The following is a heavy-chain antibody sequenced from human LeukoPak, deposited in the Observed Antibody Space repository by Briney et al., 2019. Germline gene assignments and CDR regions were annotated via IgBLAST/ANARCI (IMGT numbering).Heavy chain of an antibody. CDR2: IYWDDEK. CDR3: AHRKGGYYHFDY. J-gene: IGHJ4*02. V-gene: IGHV2-5*02. Sequence: SGPTLVNPTQPLTLTCTFSWFSLSTSGVGVGWVRQPPGKALEWLALIYWDDEKRYSPSLKNRLTITKDTSKNQVVLTMTNMDPEDTATYYCAHRKGGYYHFDYWGQGTLVTVSS. D-gene: IGHD3-22*01. CDR1: WFSLSTSGVG.